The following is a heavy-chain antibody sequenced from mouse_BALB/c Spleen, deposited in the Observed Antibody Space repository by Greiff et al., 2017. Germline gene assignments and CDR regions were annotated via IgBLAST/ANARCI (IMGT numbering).Heavy chain of an antibody. J-gene: IGHJ2*01. D-gene: IGHD1-1*01. V-gene: IGHV1-69*02. CDR2: IYPSDSYT. CDR1: GYTFTSYW. Sequence: VQLQQPGAELVRPGASVKLSCKASGYTFTSYWINWVKQRPGQGLEWIGNIYPSDSYTNYNQKFKDKATLTVDKSSSTAYMQLSSPTSEDSAVYYCTRGDYCGSSYDYGGQGTTLTVSS. CDR3: TRGDYCGSSYDY.